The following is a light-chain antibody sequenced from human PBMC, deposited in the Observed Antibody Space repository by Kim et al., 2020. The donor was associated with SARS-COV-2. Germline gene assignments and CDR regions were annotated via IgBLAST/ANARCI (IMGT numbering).Light chain of an antibody. CDR1: QSVSSSY. CDR2: GAS. CDR3: QQYGSSPVT. Sequence: EIVLTQSPGTLSLSPGERATLSCRASQSVSSSYLAWYQQKPGQAPRLLIYGASSRATGIPDRFSGSGSGTDFTLTISRLEPEAFAVYYCQQYGSSPVTFGQGTKLEI. V-gene: IGKV3-20*01. J-gene: IGKJ2*01.